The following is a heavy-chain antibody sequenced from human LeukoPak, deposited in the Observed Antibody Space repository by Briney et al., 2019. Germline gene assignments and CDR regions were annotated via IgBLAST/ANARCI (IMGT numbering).Heavy chain of an antibody. J-gene: IGHJ4*02. V-gene: IGHV1-2*02. D-gene: IGHD5-18*01. Sequence: ASVKVSCKASGYTFTGYYMHWVRQAPGQGLEWMGWINPNSGGTNYAQMFQGRVTMTRDTSISTAYMELSRLRSDDTAVYYCARGEGYSYGALSYWGQGTLVTVSS. CDR1: GYTFTGYY. CDR3: ARGEGYSYGALSY. CDR2: INPNSGGT.